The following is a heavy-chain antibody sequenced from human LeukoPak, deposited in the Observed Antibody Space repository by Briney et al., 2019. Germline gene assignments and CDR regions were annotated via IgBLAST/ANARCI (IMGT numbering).Heavy chain of an antibody. J-gene: IGHJ4*02. CDR2: DRNRGNGYTT. V-gene: IGHV3-72*01. D-gene: IGHD4/OR15-4a*01. Sequence: GGSRRLSCAASVFTFSDHYIDWVREARGKGLEWGGRDRNRGNGYTTQYAASVKGRFTFSRDDSETTVYLQINSLKTEDTAVYFCARIMRVDYGTYYFDYWGQGTLVTVSS. CDR1: VFTFSDHY. CDR3: ARIMRVDYGTYYFDY.